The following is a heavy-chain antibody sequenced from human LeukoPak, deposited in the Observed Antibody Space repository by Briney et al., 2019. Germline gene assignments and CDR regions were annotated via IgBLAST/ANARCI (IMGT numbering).Heavy chain of an antibody. Sequence: GGSLRLSCAASGFTFRIYVMSWVRQAPGKGLEWVSSISDSGGSTYYADSVKGRFTISRDNSKNTLYLQMNGLRAEDTAVYYCAKDQGRARAFGDYAFDYWGQGTLVTVSS. CDR1: GFTFRIYV. CDR2: ISDSGGST. D-gene: IGHD4-17*01. V-gene: IGHV3-23*01. CDR3: AKDQGRARAFGDYAFDY. J-gene: IGHJ4*02.